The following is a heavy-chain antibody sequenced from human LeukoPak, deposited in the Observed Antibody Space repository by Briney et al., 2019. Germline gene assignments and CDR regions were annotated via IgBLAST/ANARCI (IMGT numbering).Heavy chain of an antibody. CDR1: GFTFNNYG. CDR2: ISYDGRNK. Sequence: GGSLRLSCAASGFTFNNYGMHWVRQAPGKGLEWVAVISYDGRNKHYPDSVKGRFTTSRDISTDTLWLQMDSLRTEDTVVYYCAKGPLRGTAAAIDYWGQGTLVTVSS. J-gene: IGHJ4*02. CDR3: AKGPLRGTAAAIDY. D-gene: IGHD2-2*01. V-gene: IGHV3-30*18.